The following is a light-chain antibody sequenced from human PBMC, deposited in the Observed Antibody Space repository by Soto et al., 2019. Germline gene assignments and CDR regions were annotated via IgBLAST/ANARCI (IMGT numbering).Light chain of an antibody. CDR2: GAS. CDR3: QQYNNWPRT. V-gene: IGKV3-15*01. J-gene: IGKJ1*01. CDR1: QSVSSN. Sequence: EIVMTQSPGTLSVSPGERATLSCRASQSVSSNLAWYQQKPGQAPRLLIYGASTRATGIPARFSGSRSGTEFTLTISSLQSKDFAVYYCQQYNNWPRTFGQGTKVEIK.